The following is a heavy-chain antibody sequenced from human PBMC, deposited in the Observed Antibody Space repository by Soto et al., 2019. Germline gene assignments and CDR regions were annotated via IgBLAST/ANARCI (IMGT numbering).Heavy chain of an antibody. J-gene: IGHJ6*02. CDR1: AGVISISC. CDR3: ARRTDKYYYYGMDV. Sequence: SHSLSQFFNFFAGVISISCRGGIRQPPGKGLEWIGSIYYSGSTYYNPSLKSRVTISVDTSKNQFSLKLSSVTAADTAVYYCARRTDKYYYYGMDVWGQGTTVT. V-gene: IGHV4-39*01. D-gene: IGHD2-15*01. CDR2: IYYSGST.